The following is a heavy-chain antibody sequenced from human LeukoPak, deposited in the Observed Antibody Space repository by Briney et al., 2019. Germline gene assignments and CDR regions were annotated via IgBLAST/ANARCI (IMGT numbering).Heavy chain of an antibody. CDR3: ARDATAMVWKPEFDY. CDR1: GFTFSSYS. J-gene: IGHJ4*02. D-gene: IGHD5-18*01. CDR2: ISSSSSYI. Sequence: GGSLRLSXAASGFTFSSYSMNWVGQAPGKGLGWVSSISSSSSYIYYADSVKGRFTISRDNAKNSLYLQMNSLRAEDTAVYYCARDATAMVWKPEFDYWGQGTLVTVSS. V-gene: IGHV3-21*01.